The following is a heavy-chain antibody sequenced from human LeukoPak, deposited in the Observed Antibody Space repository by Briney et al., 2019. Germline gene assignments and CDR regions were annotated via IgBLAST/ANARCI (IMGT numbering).Heavy chain of an antibody. J-gene: IGHJ4*02. Sequence: GGSLRLSCAAPGFTFSNSWMTWVRLAPGKGLEWVANIKQDGSEESYVDSVKGRFTISRDNAKNSLFLQMHSLRAEDTALYYCAREWDSGSSSLDYWGQGTLVTVSS. V-gene: IGHV3-7*01. D-gene: IGHD6-6*01. CDR2: IKQDGSEE. CDR3: AREWDSGSSSLDY. CDR1: GFTFSNSW.